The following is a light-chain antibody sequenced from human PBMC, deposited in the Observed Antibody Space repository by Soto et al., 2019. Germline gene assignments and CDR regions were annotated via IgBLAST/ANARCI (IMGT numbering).Light chain of an antibody. CDR1: SSDVGGYNY. CDR3: SSYAGSSNV. V-gene: IGLV2-8*01. J-gene: IGLJ1*01. Sequence: QSVLTQPPSASGSPVQSVAISCTGTSSDVGGYNYVSWYQQHPGKAPKLMIYEVNKRPSGVPDRFSGSKSGNTASPTVSGLQAEDEADYYCSSYAGSSNVFGTGTKVTVL. CDR2: EVN.